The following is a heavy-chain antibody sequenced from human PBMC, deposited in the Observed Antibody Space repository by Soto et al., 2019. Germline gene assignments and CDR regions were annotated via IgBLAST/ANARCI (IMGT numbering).Heavy chain of an antibody. CDR2: ISWDSGVI. D-gene: IGHD2-15*01. J-gene: IGHJ4*02. CDR1: GFSRDHYA. CDR3: VKDNVYVYCNGGRSYFDY. V-gene: IGHV3-9*01. Sequence: EVHLVESGGGLAQPGRSLRLSCVASGFSRDHYAMHWVRQAPGKGLEWVSGISWDSGVIDYADSVRGRFTISRDNAKNSLYLQMTSLRAEDTAFYYCVKDNVYVYCNGGRSYFDYWGQGSLVTVSS.